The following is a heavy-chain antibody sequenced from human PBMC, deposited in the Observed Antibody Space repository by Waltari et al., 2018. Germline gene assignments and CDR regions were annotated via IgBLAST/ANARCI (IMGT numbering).Heavy chain of an antibody. Sequence: QVQLQESGPGLVKPSETLSLTCAVSGYSISSGYYWGWIRQPPGKGLEWIGSIYHSGSTYYNPSLKSRVTISVDTSKTQFSLKLSSVTAADTAVYYCARLPNDWNYFWYFDLWGRDTLVTVSS. CDR1: GYSISSGYY. CDR3: ARLPNDWNYFWYFDL. CDR2: IYHSGST. J-gene: IGHJ2*01. V-gene: IGHV4-38-2*01. D-gene: IGHD1-7*01.